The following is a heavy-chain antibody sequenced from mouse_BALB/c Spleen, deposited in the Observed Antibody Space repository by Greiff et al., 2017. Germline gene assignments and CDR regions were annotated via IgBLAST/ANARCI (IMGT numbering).Heavy chain of an antibody. CDR1: GFTFSSYA. CDR2: ISSGGST. J-gene: IGHJ3*01. V-gene: IGHV5-6-5*01. CDR3: ARPNGNFFAY. Sequence: EVQRVESGGGLVKPGGSLKLSCAASGFTFSSYAMSWVRQTPEKRLEWVASISSGGSTYYPDSVKGRFTISRDNARNILYLQMSSLRSEDTAMYYCARPNGNFFAYWGQGTLVTVSA. D-gene: IGHD2-1*01.